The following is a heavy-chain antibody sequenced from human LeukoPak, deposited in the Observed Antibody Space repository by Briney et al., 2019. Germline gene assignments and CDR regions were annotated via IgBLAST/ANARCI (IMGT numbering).Heavy chain of an antibody. V-gene: IGHV3-23*01. CDR3: AKGGSSGYYSSFDY. D-gene: IGHD3-22*01. CDR1: GFTFSGYA. Sequence: GGSLRLSCAASGFTFSGYAMSWVRQAPGKGLEWVSVISVSGGSTPCGDSVKGRFTISRDNSKNTVYLQMNSLRAEDTAVYYCAKGGSSGYYSSFDYWGQGTLVTVSS. CDR2: ISVSGGST. J-gene: IGHJ4*02.